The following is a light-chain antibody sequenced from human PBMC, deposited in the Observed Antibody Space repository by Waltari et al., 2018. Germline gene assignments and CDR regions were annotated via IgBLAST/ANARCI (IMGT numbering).Light chain of an antibody. V-gene: IGLV3-21*02. CDR2: DDT. CDR3: QVWHNNRDTPW. Sequence: YALTQPPSVSVAPGQTARMICRGAKIGGNSVHWYQQKPGQAPVLVVFDDTNRPSGIPDRISGSKSGTTATLTISRVETGDEAAYFCQVWHNNRDTPWFGGGTKLTVL. CDR1: KIGGNS. J-gene: IGLJ3*02.